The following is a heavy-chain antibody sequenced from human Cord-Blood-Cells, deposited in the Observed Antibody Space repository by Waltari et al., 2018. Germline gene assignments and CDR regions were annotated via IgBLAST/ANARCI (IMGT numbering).Heavy chain of an antibody. Sequence: EVQLVESGGRLVQPGGSLQLSCAASGFPFSGTPITWVRQASGKGLGWVGRIRSKANSYATAYAASVKGRFTISRDDSKNTAYLQMNRLKTEDTAVYYCTAPLVRYWGQGTLVTVSS. CDR2: IRSKANSYAT. J-gene: IGHJ4*02. D-gene: IGHD6-13*01. CDR1: GFPFSGTP. V-gene: IGHV3-73*02. CDR3: TAPLVRY.